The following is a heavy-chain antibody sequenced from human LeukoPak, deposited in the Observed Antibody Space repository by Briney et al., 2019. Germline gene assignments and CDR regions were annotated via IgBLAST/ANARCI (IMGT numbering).Heavy chain of an antibody. CDR1: GYTFTCYY. J-gene: IGHJ4*02. CDR2: INPSGGST. CDR3: AREGGIDYYGSNGYSTSLFDY. D-gene: IGHD3-22*01. Sequence: ASVKVSCKASGYTFTCYYMHWVRQAPGQGLEWMGIINPSGGSTSYAQKFQGRVSMTRDMSTSTVYMELSSLRSGDTAVYYCAREGGIDYYGSNGYSTSLFDYWGQGTLVTVSS. V-gene: IGHV1-46*01.